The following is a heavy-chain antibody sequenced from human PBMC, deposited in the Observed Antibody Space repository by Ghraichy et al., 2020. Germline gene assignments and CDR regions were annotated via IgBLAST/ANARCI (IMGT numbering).Heavy chain of an antibody. J-gene: IGHJ6*02. CDR1: GFTFSSYS. Sequence: GGSLRLSCAASGFTFSSYSMNWVRQAPGKGPEWVSSISSSSSYIYYADSVKGRFTISRDNAKNSLYLQMNSLRAEDTAVYYCASTVVPAAIYYYYYGMDVWGQGTTVTVSS. CDR3: ASTVVPAAIYYYYYGMDV. D-gene: IGHD2-2*02. V-gene: IGHV3-21*01. CDR2: ISSSSSYI.